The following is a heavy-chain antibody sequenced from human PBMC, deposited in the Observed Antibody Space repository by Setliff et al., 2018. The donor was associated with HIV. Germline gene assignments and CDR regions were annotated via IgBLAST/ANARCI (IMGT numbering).Heavy chain of an antibody. D-gene: IGHD3-10*01. CDR1: GGSISSDSYY. CDR3: ARVEAKVRGATYGMDV. V-gene: IGHV4-39*01. CDR2: INYSGNT. J-gene: IGHJ6*02. Sequence: SETLSLTCTVSGGSISSDSYYWGWIRQPPGKGLEWIGSINYSGNTHHSPSLKTRVTMSVDTSKKQISLSLNSVTAADTAVYYCARVEAKVRGATYGMDVWGQGTKVTVSS.